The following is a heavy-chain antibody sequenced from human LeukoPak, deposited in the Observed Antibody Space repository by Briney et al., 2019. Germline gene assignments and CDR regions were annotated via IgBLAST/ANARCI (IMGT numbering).Heavy chain of an antibody. J-gene: IGHJ5*02. D-gene: IGHD3-10*01. CDR2: IYYSGST. CDR1: GGSISSYY. V-gene: IGHV4-59*01. CDR3: AGFGESYQNWFDP. Sequence: SETLSLTCTVSGGSISSYYWSWIRQPPGKGLEWIGYIYYSGSTNYNPSLKSRVTISVDTSKNQFSLKLSSVTAADTAVYYCAGFGESYQNWFDPRGQGTLVTVSS.